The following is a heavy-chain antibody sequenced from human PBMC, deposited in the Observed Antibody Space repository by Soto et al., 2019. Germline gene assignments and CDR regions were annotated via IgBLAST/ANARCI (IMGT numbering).Heavy chain of an antibody. CDR3: AKDLCGGSCYSFDY. D-gene: IGHD2-15*01. CDR1: GFTFDDYA. Sequence: EVQLVESGGGLVQPGRSLRLSCAASGFTFDDYAMHWVRQAPGKGLEWVSGISWNSGSIGYADSVNGRFTISRDNAKNSLYLQMNSLRAEDTALYYCAKDLCGGSCYSFDYWGQGTLVTVSS. J-gene: IGHJ4*02. V-gene: IGHV3-9*01. CDR2: ISWNSGSI.